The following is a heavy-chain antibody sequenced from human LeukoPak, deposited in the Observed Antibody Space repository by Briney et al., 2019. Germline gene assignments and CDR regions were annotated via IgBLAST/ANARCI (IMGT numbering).Heavy chain of an antibody. J-gene: IGHJ4*02. Sequence: GGSLRLSCAASGFTFDSYAMTWVRQAPGKGLEWVSTVTASRAGTYFADSVKGRFTISRDNSKNKLYLQSNSLTAEDTAIYYCADNGGVAVAGSFDNWGQGILVTVSS. D-gene: IGHD6-19*01. CDR1: GFTFDSYA. CDR3: ADNGGVAVAGSFDN. CDR2: VTASRAGT. V-gene: IGHV3-23*01.